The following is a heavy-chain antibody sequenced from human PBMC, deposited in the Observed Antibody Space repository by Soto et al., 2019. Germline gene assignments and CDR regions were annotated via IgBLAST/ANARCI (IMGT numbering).Heavy chain of an antibody. CDR3: ARVIRDSSGYYRTYYFDY. CDR2: IYYSGST. CDR1: GGSISSYY. J-gene: IGHJ4*02. V-gene: IGHV4-59*01. D-gene: IGHD3-22*01. Sequence: SETLSLTCTVSGGSISSYYWSWIRQPPGKGLEWIGYIYYSGSTNYNPSLKSRVTISVDTSKNQFSLKLSSVTAADTAVYYCARVIRDSSGYYRTYYFDYWGQGTLVIVSS.